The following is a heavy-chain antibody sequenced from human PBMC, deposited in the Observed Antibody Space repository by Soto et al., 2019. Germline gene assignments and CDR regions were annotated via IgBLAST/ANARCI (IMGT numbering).Heavy chain of an antibody. J-gene: IGHJ6*02. CDR2: MDPKSGHT. V-gene: IGHV1-8*01. CDR1: GYTFTTYD. CDR3: AVYSHYPAMDV. Sequence: VAAVKVSCKASGYTFTTYDINWVRQASGQGLERMGWMDPKSGHTGYAQKFQGKVTMTRNTSISTAYMELTSLKSEDTAVYYCAVYSHYPAMDVWGQGTTVTVSS. D-gene: IGHD4-4*01.